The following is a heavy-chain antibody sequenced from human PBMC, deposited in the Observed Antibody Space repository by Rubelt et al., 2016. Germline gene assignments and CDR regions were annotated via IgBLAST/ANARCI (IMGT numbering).Heavy chain of an antibody. CDR2: IYYTGST. V-gene: IGHV4-59*12. CDR1: GGSISSYY. J-gene: IGHJ4*02. Sequence: QVQLQESGPGLVKPSETLSLTCTVSGGSISSYYWSWIRQPPGTGLEWIGSIYYTGSTYYNPSLKSRVTISVDTSKNQFSRKLGSVMAADTAVYYCARGNSAEYWGQGTRVTVSA. D-gene: IGHD4-23*01. CDR3: ARGNSAEY.